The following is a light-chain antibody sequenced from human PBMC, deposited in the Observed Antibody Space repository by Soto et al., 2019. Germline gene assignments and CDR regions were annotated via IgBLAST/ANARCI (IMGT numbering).Light chain of an antibody. J-gene: IGKJ2*01. Sequence: EIVLTQSPDTLSLSPGERATLSCRASQRVSSNFLAWYQQKPGQAPRLLIYGASRRATGIPDRFSGSGSGTDFTLTINRVEPEDFAVYYCQQYGTSPYTFGQGTKLEIK. CDR2: GAS. CDR1: QRVSSNF. CDR3: QQYGTSPYT. V-gene: IGKV3-20*01.